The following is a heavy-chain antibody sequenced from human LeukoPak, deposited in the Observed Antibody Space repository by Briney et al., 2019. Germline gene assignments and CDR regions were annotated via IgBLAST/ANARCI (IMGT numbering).Heavy chain of an antibody. CDR3: AKRPGYGFAFDL. Sequence: GGSLRLSCVASGFTLSSTDMSWVRQAPGKGLEWVSAITGGGGSTFYADPVKGRLTISRDNSKNTLYVQMNSLGAEDTAVYYCAKRPGYGFAFDLWGQGTMVTVSS. CDR1: GFTLSSTD. V-gene: IGHV3-23*01. CDR2: ITGGGGST. J-gene: IGHJ3*01. D-gene: IGHD2-15*01.